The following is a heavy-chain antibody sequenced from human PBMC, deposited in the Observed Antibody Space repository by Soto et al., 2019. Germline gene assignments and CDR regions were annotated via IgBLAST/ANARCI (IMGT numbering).Heavy chain of an antibody. J-gene: IGHJ4*02. CDR2: IKSKTDGGTT. CDR3: TTSPISGYYDSSCYPY. Sequence: GGSLRLSCAASGFTFSNAWMSWVRQAPGKGLEWVGRIKSKTDGGTTDYAAPVKGRFTISRDDSKNTLYLQMNSLKTEDTAVYYCTTSPISGYYDSSCYPYWGQGTLVTVSS. V-gene: IGHV3-15*01. D-gene: IGHD3-22*01. CDR1: GFTFSNAW.